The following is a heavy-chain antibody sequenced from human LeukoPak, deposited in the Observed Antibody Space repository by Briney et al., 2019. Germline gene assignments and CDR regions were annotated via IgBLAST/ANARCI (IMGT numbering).Heavy chain of an antibody. CDR1: GGSFSGYY. V-gene: IGHV4-34*01. Sequence: TTSETLSLTCSVYGGSFSGYYWSWIRRPPGKGLEWIGEINHSGSTNYNPSLKSRVTISVDTSKNQFSLKLSSVTAADTAVYYCARIMVFNGGYYYFIYYFDYWGQGTLVTASS. J-gene: IGHJ4*02. CDR2: INHSGST. D-gene: IGHD3-22*01. CDR3: ARIMVFNGGYYYFIYYFDY.